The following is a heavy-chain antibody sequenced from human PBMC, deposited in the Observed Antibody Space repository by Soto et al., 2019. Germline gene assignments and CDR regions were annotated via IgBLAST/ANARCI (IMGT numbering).Heavy chain of an antibody. CDR1: GGSFRTSS. J-gene: IGHJ4*02. V-gene: IGHV1-69*15. CDR2: ILPMFGTT. CDR3: ARDNLEDKDLGAYGFDS. D-gene: IGHD2-15*01. Sequence: QVQLVQSGAEVKKPGSSVRVSCKASGGSFRTSSISWVRQAPGQGPEWMGNILPMFGTTTYAPEFQGRLTLTADESTRSAYMELSSLRSDDTAFYYCARDNLEDKDLGAYGFDSWGQGTLVTVSS.